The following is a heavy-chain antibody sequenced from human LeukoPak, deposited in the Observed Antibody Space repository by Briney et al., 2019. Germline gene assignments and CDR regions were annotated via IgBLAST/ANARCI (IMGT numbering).Heavy chain of an antibody. CDR3: ARAFMVRGVIPQVGY. V-gene: IGHV3-33*01. J-gene: IGHJ4*02. Sequence: GRSLRLSCAASGFTFSSYGIHWVRQAPGKGLEWVAVIWFDGSNKYYADSVKGRFTISRDNSKNTLYLQMNSLRAEDTAVYYCARAFMVRGVIPQVGYWGQGTLVTIPS. D-gene: IGHD3-10*01. CDR1: GFTFSSYG. CDR2: IWFDGSNK.